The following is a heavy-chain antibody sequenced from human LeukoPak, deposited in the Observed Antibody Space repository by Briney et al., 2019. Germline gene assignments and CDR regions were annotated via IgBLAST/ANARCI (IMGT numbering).Heavy chain of an antibody. V-gene: IGHV3-7*01. J-gene: IGHJ4*02. D-gene: IGHD3-3*01. CDR1: GFTFSSYW. CDR3: ARDSDFWSGYFPFYFDY. CDR2: IKQDGSEK. Sequence: GGSLRLSCAASGFTFSSYWMSWVRQAPGKGLEWGANIKQDGSEKYYVDSVKGRFTISRDNTKNSLYLQMNSLRAEDTAVYYCARDSDFWSGYFPFYFDYWGQGTLVTVSS.